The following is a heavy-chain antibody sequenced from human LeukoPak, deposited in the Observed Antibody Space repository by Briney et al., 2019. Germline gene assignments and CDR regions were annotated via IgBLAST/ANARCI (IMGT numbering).Heavy chain of an antibody. CDR2: INQDGSEK. J-gene: IGHJ4*02. D-gene: IGHD3-3*01. CDR3: ARVEYDFWSGYPDY. Sequence: GGSLRLSCAASGFTLSRDWMSWVRQAPGKGLEWVANINQDGSEKYYVDSVKGRFTIPRDNTKNSLYLQMNSLRAEDTAVYYCARVEYDFWSGYPDYWGQGTLVTVSS. V-gene: IGHV3-7*01. CDR1: GFTLSRDW.